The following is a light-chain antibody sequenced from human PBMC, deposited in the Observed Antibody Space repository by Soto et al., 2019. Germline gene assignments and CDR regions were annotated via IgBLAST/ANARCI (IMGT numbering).Light chain of an antibody. J-gene: IGKJ2*01. CDR3: HHYGASPKT. Sequence: EIVLTQSPGTLSLSPGERATLSCRASQNIRSGYLTWYQQKPGQAPRLLIYDTSNRATGIPDRFSGSGSGTDFTLTISRLEPEDFAVYFCHHYGASPKTFGQGTNLEIK. CDR1: QNIRSGY. CDR2: DTS. V-gene: IGKV3-20*01.